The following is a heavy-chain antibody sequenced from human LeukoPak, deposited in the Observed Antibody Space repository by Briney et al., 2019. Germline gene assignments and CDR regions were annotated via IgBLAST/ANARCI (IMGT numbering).Heavy chain of an antibody. CDR1: GYTITNFW. D-gene: IGHD2-2*01. CDR3: ARRYCSSTSCPLYYFDY. CDR2: IHPGDSDT. J-gene: IGHJ4*02. Sequence: GVSLKISSKGSGYTITNFWIGWVRPMPGKGLEWMGIIHPGDSDTRYSPSFQGQVTISADKSISTAYLQWSSLKASDTAIYYCARRYCSSTSCPLYYFDYWGQGTLVTVSS. V-gene: IGHV5-51*01.